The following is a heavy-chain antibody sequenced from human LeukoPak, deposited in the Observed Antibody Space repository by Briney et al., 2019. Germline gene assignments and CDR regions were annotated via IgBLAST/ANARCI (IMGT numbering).Heavy chain of an antibody. D-gene: IGHD2-2*01. CDR1: GYTFTSYG. J-gene: IGHJ4*02. Sequence: ASVKVSCKASGYTFTSYGISWVRQAPGQGLEWMGGIIPIFGTANYAQKFQGRVTITTDESTSTAYMELSSLRSEDTAVYYCARESHCSSTSCYSNYWGQGTLVTVSS. CDR2: IIPIFGTA. V-gene: IGHV1-69*05. CDR3: ARESHCSSTSCYSNY.